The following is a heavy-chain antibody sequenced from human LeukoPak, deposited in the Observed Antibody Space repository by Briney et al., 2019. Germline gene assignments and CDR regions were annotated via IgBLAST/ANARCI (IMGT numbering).Heavy chain of an antibody. J-gene: IGHJ3*02. Sequence: SETLSLTCTVSGGSISSYYWSWIRQPPGKGLEGMGYIYYSGSTNYNPSLKSRVTISVDTSKNQFSLKLSSVTAADTAVYYCARVGGIAVAGTDAFDIWGQGTMVTVSS. CDR1: GGSISSYY. CDR3: ARVGGIAVAGTDAFDI. D-gene: IGHD6-19*01. CDR2: IYYSGST. V-gene: IGHV4-59*01.